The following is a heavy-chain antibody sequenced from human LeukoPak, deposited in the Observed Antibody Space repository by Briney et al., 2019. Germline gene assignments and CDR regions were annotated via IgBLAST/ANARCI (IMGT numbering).Heavy chain of an antibody. CDR2: IYYSGST. V-gene: IGHV4-59*01. CDR1: GGSISSYC. CDR3: ARDLEIAVAGRDYFDY. D-gene: IGHD6-19*01. J-gene: IGHJ4*02. Sequence: SETLSLTCTVSGGSISSYCWSWIRQPPGKGLEWIGYIYYSGSTNYNPSLKSRVTISVDTSENQFSLKLSSVTAADTAVYYCARDLEIAVAGRDYFDYWGQGTLVTVSS.